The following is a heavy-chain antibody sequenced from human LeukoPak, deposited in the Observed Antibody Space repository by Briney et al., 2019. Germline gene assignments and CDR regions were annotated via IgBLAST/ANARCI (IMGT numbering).Heavy chain of an antibody. Sequence: GGSLRLSCAASGFTFSSYAMHWVRQAPGKGLEWVAVISYDGSNKYYADSVKGRFTISRDNSKNTLYLQMNSLRAEDTAVYYCARGQNSSPSRVGYWGQGTLVTVSS. D-gene: IGHD6-6*01. CDR3: ARGQNSSPSRVGY. J-gene: IGHJ4*02. V-gene: IGHV3-30-3*01. CDR2: ISYDGSNK. CDR1: GFTFSSYA.